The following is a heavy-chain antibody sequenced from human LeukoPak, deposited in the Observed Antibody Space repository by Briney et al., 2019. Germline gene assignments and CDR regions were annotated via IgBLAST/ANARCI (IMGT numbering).Heavy chain of an antibody. Sequence: SQTLSLTCAISVDSASTNMAAENWIRHSPSRALEWLGRTYFRSKWYNDYAVSVKSRITINPDTSRNQFSLHLTFVTPEDSAVYYCARGAVAHYDSWGQGTLVTLSS. CDR3: ARGAVAHYDS. CDR2: TYFRSKWYN. V-gene: IGHV6-1*01. D-gene: IGHD6-19*01. CDR1: VDSASTNMAA. J-gene: IGHJ5*01.